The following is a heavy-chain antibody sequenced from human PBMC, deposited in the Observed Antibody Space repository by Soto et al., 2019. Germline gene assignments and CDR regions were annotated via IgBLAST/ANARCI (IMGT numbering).Heavy chain of an antibody. J-gene: IGHJ6*02. V-gene: IGHV4-34*02. D-gene: IGHD2-2*01. CDR3: ARSGKCSSTRCPLGDYYGMDV. CDR1: GGSFSDHY. Sequence: QVQLQQWGAGLLKPSETLSLSCAVHGGSFSDHYWSWIRQPPGKGLEWIGEINHSGSTNHNLSLKSRVTISVDMSKKQFSLKLSSVTAADRAVYYCARSGKCSSTRCPLGDYYGMDVWGQGTTVTVSS. CDR2: INHSGST.